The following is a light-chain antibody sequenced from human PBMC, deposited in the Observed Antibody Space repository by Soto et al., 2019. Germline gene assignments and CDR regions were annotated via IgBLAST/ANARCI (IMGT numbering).Light chain of an antibody. CDR1: NIGTKS. V-gene: IGLV3-21*02. CDR3: HVWDGTGNQVV. Sequence: SYELTQPPSVSVAPGQTARIPCGGDNIGTKSVHWYQQKPGQAPVMVVYDDSDRPSGIPERFSGSNSGNTATLTISRVAAGDEADYYCHVWDGTGNQVVFGGGTLLTVL. J-gene: IGLJ2*01. CDR2: DDS.